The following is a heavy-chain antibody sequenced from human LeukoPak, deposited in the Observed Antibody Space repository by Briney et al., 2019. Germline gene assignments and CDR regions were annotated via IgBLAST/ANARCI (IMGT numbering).Heavy chain of an antibody. Sequence: GGSLRLSCAASGFTLSSYAMSWVRQAPGKGLEWVSAISGSGGSTYYADSVKGRFTISRDNSKNTLYLQMNSLRAEDTAVYYCAKDRGFSGYDLTDYWGQGTLVTVSS. CDR1: GFTLSSYA. CDR3: AKDRGFSGYDLTDY. V-gene: IGHV3-23*01. J-gene: IGHJ4*02. CDR2: ISGSGGST. D-gene: IGHD5-12*01.